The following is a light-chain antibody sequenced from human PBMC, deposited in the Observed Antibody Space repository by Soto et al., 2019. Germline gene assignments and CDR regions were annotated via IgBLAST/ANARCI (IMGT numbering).Light chain of an antibody. J-gene: IGKJ1*01. CDR1: QTVIHNY. CDR2: GAS. CDR3: QKYDNLSWT. Sequence: EIVLTQSPATLSLSPGETATLSCRASQTVIHNYLAWYQQKPGQANRLLIYGASNRATGTPDRFSGSGSGTDFTLTISRLEPEEFAVYFCQKYDNLSWTFGKGNKVDIK. V-gene: IGKV3-20*01.